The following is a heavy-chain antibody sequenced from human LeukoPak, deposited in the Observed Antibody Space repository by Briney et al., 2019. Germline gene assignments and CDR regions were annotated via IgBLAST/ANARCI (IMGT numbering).Heavy chain of an antibody. V-gene: IGHV4-59*01. Sequence: SETLSLTCTVSGGSISSYYWSWIRQPPGKGLEWIGYIYYSGSTNYNPSLKSRVTISVDTSKNLVSLKLRSVTAADTAVYYCARDRAHCSSTSCYEGPPNWFDPWGQGTLVTVSS. J-gene: IGHJ5*02. CDR1: GGSISSYY. CDR3: ARDRAHCSSTSCYEGPPNWFDP. CDR2: IYYSGST. D-gene: IGHD2-2*01.